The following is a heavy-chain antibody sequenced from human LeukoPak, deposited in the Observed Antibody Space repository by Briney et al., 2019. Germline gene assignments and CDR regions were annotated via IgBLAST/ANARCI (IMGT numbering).Heavy chain of an antibody. J-gene: IGHJ4*02. Sequence: GGSLRLSCAASRFTFSGSWMTWVRQAPGKGPEWVANINQAGGVKGYLDSVQGRFTISRDNAKNSLYLQMNSLRAEDTAIYFCARDRAYTTFDYWGQGTLVTVSS. CDR1: RFTFSGSW. CDR2: INQAGGVK. D-gene: IGHD2-2*02. CDR3: ARDRAYTTFDY. V-gene: IGHV3-7*01.